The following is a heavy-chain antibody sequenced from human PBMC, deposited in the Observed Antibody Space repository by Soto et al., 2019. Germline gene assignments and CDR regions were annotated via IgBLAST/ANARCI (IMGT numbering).Heavy chain of an antibody. D-gene: IGHD6-13*01. V-gene: IGHV3-23*01. CDR3: AKGTVGSTLQPYYFDY. CDR2: ISGSGAST. Sequence: GGSLRLSCAGSGFTFSSCAVSWVRRAPGKGLEWVSVISGSGASTFYADSVKGRFTISRDNFKNTLYLQMNSLTAEDTAVYYCAKGTVGSTLQPYYFDYWGQGTLVTVSS. J-gene: IGHJ4*02. CDR1: GFTFSSCA.